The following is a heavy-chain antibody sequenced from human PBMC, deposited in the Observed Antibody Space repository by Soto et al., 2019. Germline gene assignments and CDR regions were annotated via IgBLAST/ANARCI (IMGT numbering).Heavy chain of an antibody. V-gene: IGHV1-58*01. D-gene: IGHD6-13*01. Sequence: AXVKVSCKASGFTFTSSAVQWVRQARGQRLELIGWIVVGSGNTNYAQKFQERVTITRDMSTSTAYMELSSLRSEDTAVYYCAAVYEYSSSWYLVDYWGQGTLVTV. J-gene: IGHJ4*02. CDR2: IVVGSGNT. CDR1: GFTFTSSA. CDR3: AAVYEYSSSWYLVDY.